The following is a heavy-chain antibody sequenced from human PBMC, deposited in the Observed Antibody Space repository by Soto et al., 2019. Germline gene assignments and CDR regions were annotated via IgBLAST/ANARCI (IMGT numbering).Heavy chain of an antibody. J-gene: IGHJ6*03. D-gene: IGHD6-6*01. Sequence: GASVKVSCKASGYTFTSYGISWVRQAPGQGLEWMGWISAYNGNTNYAQKLQGRVTMTTDTSTSTAYMELRSLRSDDTAVYYCARVRSSIINYYYYYYMDVWGKGTTVTVSS. V-gene: IGHV1-18*01. CDR2: ISAYNGNT. CDR1: GYTFTSYG. CDR3: ARVRSSIINYYYYYYMDV.